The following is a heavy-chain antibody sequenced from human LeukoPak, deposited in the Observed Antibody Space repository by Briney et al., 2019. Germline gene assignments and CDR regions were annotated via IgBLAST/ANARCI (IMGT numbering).Heavy chain of an antibody. V-gene: IGHV1-18*01. CDR2: ISAYNGNT. Sequence: GASVTVSCKASGYTFTSYGISWVRQAPGQGLEWMGWISAYNGNTNYAQKLQGRVTMTTDTSTSTAYMELRSLRSDDTAVYYCARGPWEVVPAAIDNWFDPWGQGTLVIVSS. D-gene: IGHD2-2*01. CDR3: ARGPWEVVPAAIDNWFDP. CDR1: GYTFTSYG. J-gene: IGHJ5*02.